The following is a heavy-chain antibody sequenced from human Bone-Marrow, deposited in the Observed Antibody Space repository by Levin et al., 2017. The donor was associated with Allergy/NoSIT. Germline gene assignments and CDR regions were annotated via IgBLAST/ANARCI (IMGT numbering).Heavy chain of an antibody. CDR3: ARQAVPAAMNGFDS. J-gene: IGHJ5*01. Sequence: PSETLSLTCTVSGASISSLYWSWIRQPPGKGLEWIGYIYYSGSTNYSPSLKSRVSMSADMSRNQVYLTMSSVTAADTAVYYCARQAVPAAMNGFDSWGQGTLVTVSS. D-gene: IGHD2-2*01. CDR1: GASISSLY. V-gene: IGHV4-59*08. CDR2: IYYSGST.